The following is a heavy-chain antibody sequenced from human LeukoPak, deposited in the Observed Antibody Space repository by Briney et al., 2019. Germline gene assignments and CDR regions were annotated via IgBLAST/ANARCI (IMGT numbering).Heavy chain of an antibody. CDR1: GFTFSSYS. V-gene: IGHV3-48*01. J-gene: IGHJ6*03. CDR3: ARDSIGGSSWYPYYYYYMDV. CDR2: ISSSSSTI. Sequence: GGSLRLSCAASGFTFSSYSMNWVRQAPGKGLEWVSYISSSSSTIYYADSVKGRFTISRDNAKNSLYLQMNSLRAEDTAVYYCARDSIGGSSWYPYYYYYMDVWGKGTTVTISS. D-gene: IGHD6-13*01.